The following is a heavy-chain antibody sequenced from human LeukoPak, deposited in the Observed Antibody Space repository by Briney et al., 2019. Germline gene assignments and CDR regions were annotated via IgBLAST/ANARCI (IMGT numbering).Heavy chain of an antibody. V-gene: IGHV1-46*01. CDR2: INPTGDST. D-gene: IGHD2-21*02. CDR1: GYTFTSYY. Sequence: GASVKVSCKASGYTFTSYYMHWVRQAPGQGLEWMGLINPTGDSTGYAQKFQGRVTMTRDTSTSTVYMELRSLRSEDTAVYYCARDHYHKIHSVMVTAPDYWGQGTLVIVSS. CDR3: ARDHYHKIHSVMVTAPDY. J-gene: IGHJ4*02.